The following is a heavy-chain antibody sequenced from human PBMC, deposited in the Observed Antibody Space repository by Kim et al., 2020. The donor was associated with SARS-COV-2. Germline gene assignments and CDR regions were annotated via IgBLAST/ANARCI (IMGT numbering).Heavy chain of an antibody. Sequence: GGSLRLSCVVSGFSLGNNWMSWVRQAPGKGLEWVAMKMGDGSEEYYVDSVKGRFTMSRDNAKNSLYLQMSSLRTEDTAIYYCAALDTAQVPGGIWGQGTLVSVSS. V-gene: IGHV3-7*01. CDR3: AALDTAQVPGGI. J-gene: IGHJ4*02. CDR1: GFSLGNNW. CDR2: KMGDGSEE. D-gene: IGHD3-10*01.